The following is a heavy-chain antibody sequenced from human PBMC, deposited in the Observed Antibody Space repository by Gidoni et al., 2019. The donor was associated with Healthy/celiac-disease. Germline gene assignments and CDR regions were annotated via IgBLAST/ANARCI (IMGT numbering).Heavy chain of an antibody. CDR1: TFSSYG. CDR2: IWYDGSNK. V-gene: IGHV3-33*01. Sequence: TFSSYGMHWVRQAPGKGLEWVAVIWYDGSNKYYADSVKGRFTISRDNSKNTLYLQMNSLRAEDTAVYYCARDEAADFDYWGQGTLVTVSS. CDR3: ARDEAADFDY. J-gene: IGHJ4*02. D-gene: IGHD6-13*01.